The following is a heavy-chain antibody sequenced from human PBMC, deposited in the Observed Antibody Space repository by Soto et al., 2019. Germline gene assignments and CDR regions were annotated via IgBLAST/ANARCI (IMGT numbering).Heavy chain of an antibody. CDR3: AKVLYYYDSSGYRTDY. D-gene: IGHD3-22*01. J-gene: IGHJ4*02. CDR1: GFTFSSYA. CDR2: ISGSGGST. Sequence: GGSLRLSCAASGFTFSSYAMSWVRQAPGKGLEWVSAISGSGGSTYYADSVKGRFTISRDNSKNTLYLQMNSLRAEDTAVYYCAKVLYYYDSSGYRTDYWGQATLVTVSS. V-gene: IGHV3-23*01.